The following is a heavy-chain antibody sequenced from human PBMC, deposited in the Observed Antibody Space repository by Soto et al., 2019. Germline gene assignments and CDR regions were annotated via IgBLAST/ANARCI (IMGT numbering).Heavy chain of an antibody. CDR1: GGSFSGYH. Sequence: QVQLQQWGAGLLKPSETLSLTCAVYGGSFSGYHWSWIRQPPGKGLEWIGEINHFGRTNYNPSLKSRVTRSVDTAKNQFSLNLSSVTAADTAVYYCRTFFGLSHWGQGTLVTVSS. CDR2: INHFGRT. CDR3: RTFFGLSH. V-gene: IGHV4-34*01. D-gene: IGHD3-3*01. J-gene: IGHJ4*02.